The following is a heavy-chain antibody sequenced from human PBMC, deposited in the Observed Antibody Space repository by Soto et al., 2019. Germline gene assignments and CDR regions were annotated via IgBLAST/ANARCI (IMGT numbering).Heavy chain of an antibody. V-gene: IGHV1-2*04. Sequence: VASVKVSCKASGYTFTGYYMHWVRQAPGQGLEWMGWINPNSGGTNYAQKFQGWVTMTRDTSISTAYMELSRLRSDDTAVYYCARAGYYYDSSGYSYYFDYWGQGTLVTVSS. J-gene: IGHJ4*02. CDR3: ARAGYYYDSSGYSYYFDY. CDR2: INPNSGGT. D-gene: IGHD3-22*01. CDR1: GYTFTGYY.